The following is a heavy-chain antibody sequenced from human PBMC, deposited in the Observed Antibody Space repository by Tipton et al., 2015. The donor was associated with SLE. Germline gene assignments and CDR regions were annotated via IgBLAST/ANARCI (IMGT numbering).Heavy chain of an antibody. Sequence: TLSLTCSVSGGSFTSYYWSWIRQFPGKGLEWIGQIHNSGSTNNNPSLKSRVTVSLETSKNQLSLNLTSVIAADTAVYYCARDYGDYGYFDLWGRGTLVTVSS. V-gene: IGHV4-59*01. CDR1: GGSFTSYY. D-gene: IGHD4-17*01. CDR2: IHNSGST. J-gene: IGHJ2*01. CDR3: ARDYGDYGYFDL.